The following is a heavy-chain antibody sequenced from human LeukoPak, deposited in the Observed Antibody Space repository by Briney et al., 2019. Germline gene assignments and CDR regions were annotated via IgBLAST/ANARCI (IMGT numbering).Heavy chain of an antibody. CDR2: IYYSGST. Sequence: SETLSLTCTVSGGSISSYYWSWIRQPPGKGLEWIGYIYYSGSTNYNPSLKSRVTISVDTSKNQFSLKLSSVTAADTAVYYCARGYCSSTSCSGNWFDPWGQGTLVTVSS. D-gene: IGHD2-2*01. CDR1: GGSISSYY. CDR3: ARGYCSSTSCSGNWFDP. J-gene: IGHJ5*02. V-gene: IGHV4-59*08.